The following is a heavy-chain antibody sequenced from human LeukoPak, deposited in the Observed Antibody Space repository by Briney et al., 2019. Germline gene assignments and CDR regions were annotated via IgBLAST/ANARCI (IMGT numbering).Heavy chain of an antibody. CDR2: IDGSGGST. CDR3: ARSGYYSIGSADF. D-gene: IGHD3-22*01. J-gene: IGHJ4*02. CDR1: GFTFSSYA. V-gene: IGHV3-23*01. Sequence: PGGSLRLSCAASGFTFSSYAMSWARQAPGKGLEWVSAIDGSGGSTYYADSVKGRFTISRDNSKNTLWLQMNSLRVEDAAIYYCARSGYYSIGSADFWGQGTLVTVSS.